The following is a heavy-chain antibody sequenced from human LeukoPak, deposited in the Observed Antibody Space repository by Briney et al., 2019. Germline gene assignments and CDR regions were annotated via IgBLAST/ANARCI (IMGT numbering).Heavy chain of an antibody. CDR2: IIPIFGTA. CDR3: AKDKDYYDSSGFHHTGALDY. V-gene: IGHV1-69*06. D-gene: IGHD3-22*01. J-gene: IGHJ4*02. CDR1: GGTFSSYA. Sequence: SVKVSCEASGGTFSSYAISWVRQAPGQGLEWMGGIIPIFGTANYAQKFQGRVTITADKSTSTAYMELSSLRSEDTAVYYCAKDKDYYDSSGFHHTGALDYWGQGTLVTVSS.